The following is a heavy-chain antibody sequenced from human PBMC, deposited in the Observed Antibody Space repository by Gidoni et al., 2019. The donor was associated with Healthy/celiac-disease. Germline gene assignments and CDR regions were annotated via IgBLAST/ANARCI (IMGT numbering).Heavy chain of an antibody. Sequence: QVQLQESGPGLVQPSETLSLTCTVAGGSISSYYWSWIRQPPGKGLEWIGYIYYSGSTNYNPYLKSRVTISVDKSKNQFSLKLSSVTAADTAVYYCARYYYGSGETGGGMDVWGQGTTVTVSS. CDR2: IYYSGST. V-gene: IGHV4-59*01. CDR3: ARYYYGSGETGGGMDV. J-gene: IGHJ6*02. D-gene: IGHD3-10*01. CDR1: GGSISSYY.